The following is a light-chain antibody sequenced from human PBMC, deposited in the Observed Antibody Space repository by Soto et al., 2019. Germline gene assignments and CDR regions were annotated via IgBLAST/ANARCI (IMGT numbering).Light chain of an antibody. J-gene: IGLJ1*01. Sequence: QAVVTQPPSVSGAPGQRVTISCTGSRSNIGAGLSVHWYQQLPGTAPKLLIYSDFNRPSGVPARFSGSKSGTSASLAITGLQADDEADYFCSSYAGSNNYVFGTGTKLTVL. V-gene: IGLV1-40*01. CDR3: SSYAGSNNYV. CDR2: SDF. CDR1: RSNIGAGLS.